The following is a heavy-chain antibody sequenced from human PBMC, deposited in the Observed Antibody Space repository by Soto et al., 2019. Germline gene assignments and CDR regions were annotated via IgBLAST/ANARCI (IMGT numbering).Heavy chain of an antibody. CDR2: MSYDGSNK. Sequence: QVQLVESGGGVVQPGRSLRLSCAASGFTFSSYAMHWVRQAPGKGLEWVAVMSYDGSNKYYADSVKGRFTISRDNSKNXXDLQMHGLRAEDTAVYYCARGATGGSGGSYYNFDYWGQGTLVTVSS. V-gene: IGHV3-30-3*01. D-gene: IGHD3-10*01. J-gene: IGHJ4*02. CDR1: GFTFSSYA. CDR3: ARGATGGSGGSYYNFDY.